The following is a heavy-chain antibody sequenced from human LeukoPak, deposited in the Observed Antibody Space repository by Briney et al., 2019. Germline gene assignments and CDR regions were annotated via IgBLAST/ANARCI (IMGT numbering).Heavy chain of an antibody. CDR2: IKEDGSQK. CDR1: GFTFRNYW. V-gene: IGHV3-7*03. CDR3: ARDAGVSTAIPLYYFDY. D-gene: IGHD2-21*02. J-gene: IGHJ4*02. Sequence: PGGSLRLSCAASGFTFRNYWMHWVRQAPGKGLEWVANIKEDGSQKNYVGSVKGRFTISRDNAKNSLYLQMNSLRAEDTAVYYCARDAGVSTAIPLYYFDYWGQGTLVTVSS.